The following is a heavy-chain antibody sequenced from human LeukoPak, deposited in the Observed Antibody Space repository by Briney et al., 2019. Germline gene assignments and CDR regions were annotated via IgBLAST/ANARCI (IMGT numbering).Heavy chain of an antibody. CDR2: ISGSGDST. CDR1: GFTFSTYA. J-gene: IGHJ4*02. D-gene: IGHD6-19*01. V-gene: IGHV3-23*01. CDR3: ARITVAAFDY. Sequence: GGSLRLSCAASGFTFSTYAVNWVRQAPGKGLEWVSTISGSGDSTYYADSVKGRFTTSRDNSKDTLYLQMNSLRAEDTAVYYCARITVAAFDYWGQGTLVTVSS.